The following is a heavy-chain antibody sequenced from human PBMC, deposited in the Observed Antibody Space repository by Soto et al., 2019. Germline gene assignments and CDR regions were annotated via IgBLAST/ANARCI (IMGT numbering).Heavy chain of an antibody. J-gene: IGHJ6*02. CDR2: ISYTGRT. V-gene: IGHV4-61*03. D-gene: IGHD7-27*01. Sequence: SETLSLTCIVSGDSVTSGSYYWTWLRQPPGKGLEWIGYISYTGRTKDNPSIQSRVTISVDTSKNDFSLNLSSVTAADTAVYFCAREWGLLPYYVMNVWGHGTAVTVSS. CDR3: AREWGLLPYYVMNV. CDR1: GDSVTSGSYY.